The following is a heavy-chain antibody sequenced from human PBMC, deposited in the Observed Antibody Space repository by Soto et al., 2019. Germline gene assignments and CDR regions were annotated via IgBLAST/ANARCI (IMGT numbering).Heavy chain of an antibody. CDR3: ATDLGYCSSTSCSYYYYYGMDV. Sequence: GSLRLACAAPGFTFSSYAMSWVRQAPGKGLEWVSAISGSGCSTYYADPVKGRFTISRDNSKNTLYLQMNSLRAEDTAVYYCATDLGYCSSTSCSYYYYYGMDVWGQGTTVTVSS. V-gene: IGHV3-23*01. CDR1: GFTFSSYA. D-gene: IGHD2-2*01. J-gene: IGHJ6*02. CDR2: ISGSGCST.